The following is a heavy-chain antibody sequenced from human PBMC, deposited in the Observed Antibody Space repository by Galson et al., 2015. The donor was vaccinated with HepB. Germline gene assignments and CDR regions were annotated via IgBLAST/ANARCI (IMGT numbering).Heavy chain of an antibody. V-gene: IGHV1-2*02. CDR2: INPHSGGT. J-gene: IGHJ5*02. CDR3: ASALCTYATSGSADFP. CDR1: GYTFTGYY. D-gene: IGHD2-8*01. Sequence: SVKVSCKASGYTFTGYYIHWVRQVPGQGLEWMGWINPHSGGTNYAQKFQGRVTMTRDTSISTAYMELSSLRSDDTAVYYCASALCTYATSGSADFPWGQGTLVTVSS.